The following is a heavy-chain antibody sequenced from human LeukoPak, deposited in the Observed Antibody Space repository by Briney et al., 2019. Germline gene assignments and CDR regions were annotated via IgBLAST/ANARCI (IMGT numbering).Heavy chain of an antibody. CDR1: GFTFGSYE. V-gene: IGHV3-48*03. Sequence: GGSLRLSCAASGFTFGSYEMNWVRQAPGKGLEWASYISSSGSTIYYADSVKGRFTISRDNAKNSLYLQMNSLRAEDTAVYYCARDPAPLGYWGQGTLVTVSS. CDR2: ISSSGSTI. CDR3: ARDPAPLGY. D-gene: IGHD2-2*01. J-gene: IGHJ4*02.